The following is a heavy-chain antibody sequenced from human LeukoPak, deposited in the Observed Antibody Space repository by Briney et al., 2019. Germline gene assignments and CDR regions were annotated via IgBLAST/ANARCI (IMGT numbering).Heavy chain of an antibody. CDR3: AIRVVIADYFQR. Sequence: SVKGSCKDTDRNFNRYLLCALRQPPGQGLEWMGRIIPILGIANYARKFQGRVTITADKSTSTVFMELSSLRSVHTASYFCAIRVVIADYFQRRGQGTLVTVSS. CDR2: IIPILGIA. V-gene: IGHV1-69*02. CDR1: DRNFNRYL. D-gene: IGHD3-22*01. J-gene: IGHJ1*01.